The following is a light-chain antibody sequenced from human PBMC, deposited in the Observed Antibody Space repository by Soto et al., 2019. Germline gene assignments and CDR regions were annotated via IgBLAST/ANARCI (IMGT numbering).Light chain of an antibody. V-gene: IGLV1-40*01. J-gene: IGLJ2*01. Sequence: QSVLTQPPSVSGAPGQRVTISCTGSSSNIGAGYDVHWYQQFPGTTPKFLIYGNTNRPSGVPDRFSASKSGTSASLDITGLQDEDEAEYFCQSYDSSLSVVFGGGTKLTVL. CDR3: QSYDSSLSVV. CDR2: GNT. CDR1: SSNIGAGYD.